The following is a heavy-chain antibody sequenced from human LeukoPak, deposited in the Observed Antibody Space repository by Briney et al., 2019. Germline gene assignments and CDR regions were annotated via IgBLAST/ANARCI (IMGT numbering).Heavy chain of an antibody. CDR1: GYTFTSYG. CDR3: ARGDKGYNTMIIY. J-gene: IGHJ4*02. CDR2: IIPIFGTA. D-gene: IGHD3-22*01. V-gene: IGHV1-69*05. Sequence: SVKVSCKASGYTFTSYGISWVRQAPGQGLEWMGRIIPIFGTANYAQKFQGRVTITTDESTSTAYMELSSLRSEDTAVYYCARGDKGYNTMIIYWGQGTLVTVSS.